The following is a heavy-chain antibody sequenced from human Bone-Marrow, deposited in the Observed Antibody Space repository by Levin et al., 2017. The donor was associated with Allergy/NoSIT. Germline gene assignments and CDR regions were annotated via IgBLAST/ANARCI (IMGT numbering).Heavy chain of an antibody. Sequence: GGSLRLSCAASGFTFRSYCMTWVRQAPGKGLEWVANIKEDGGEKYYVDSVRGRFTIFRDDAENSLYLQMNRLRVEDTAVYYCASSSGGKDSGGYLDYWGQGILVTVSS. CDR3: ASSSGGKDSGGYLDY. CDR1: GFTFRSYC. V-gene: IGHV3-7*01. CDR2: IKEDGGEK. D-gene: IGHD2-15*01. J-gene: IGHJ4*02.